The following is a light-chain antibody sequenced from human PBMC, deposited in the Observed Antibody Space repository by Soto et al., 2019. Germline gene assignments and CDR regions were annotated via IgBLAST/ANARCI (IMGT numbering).Light chain of an antibody. CDR1: SSDVGGYNY. CDR2: DVS. Sequence: QSVLTQPAPVSGSPGQSITISCTGTSSDVGGYNYVSWYQQHPGKAPKLMIYDVSNRPSGVSNRFSGSKSGNTASLTISGLQAEDEADYYCSSYTSSSTRVFGTGTMVTV. J-gene: IGLJ1*01. CDR3: SSYTSSSTRV. V-gene: IGLV2-14*01.